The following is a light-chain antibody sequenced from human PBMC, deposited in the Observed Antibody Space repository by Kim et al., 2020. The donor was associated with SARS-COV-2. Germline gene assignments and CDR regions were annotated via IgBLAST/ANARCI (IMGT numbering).Light chain of an antibody. J-gene: IGKJ2*03. CDR3: LQYNSYPYS. CDR1: HGIRND. Sequence: SACVGDIVTITCRANHGIRNDLGWYQQKPGKVPKRLIYVASNLQSGVPSRFSGSGSVTEFTLTISSLLPEDFATYYCLQYNSYPYSFGQGTKLEIK. CDR2: VAS. V-gene: IGKV1-17*01.